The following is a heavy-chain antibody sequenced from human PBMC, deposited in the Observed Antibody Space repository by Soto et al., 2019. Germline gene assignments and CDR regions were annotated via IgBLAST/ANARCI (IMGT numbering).Heavy chain of an antibody. J-gene: IGHJ4*02. V-gene: IGHV4-39*01. CDR3: AIHVSVSGFEYYFDQ. CDR1: GDSISSSGYY. Sequence: QLHMQESGPGPVKPSETLSLTCTVSGDSISSSGYYWAWIRQPPGKGLEWIGNIDYSGSTYYNPSLKSRVAFSVDTSKNPFSLKVTSVTAADTAVYYCAIHVSVSGFEYYFDQWGQGTLVTVSS. D-gene: IGHD5-12*01. CDR2: IDYSGST.